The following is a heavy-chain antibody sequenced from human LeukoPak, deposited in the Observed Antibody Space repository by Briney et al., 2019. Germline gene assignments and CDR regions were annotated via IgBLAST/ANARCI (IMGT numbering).Heavy chain of an antibody. D-gene: IGHD2-15*01. Sequence: SVKVSCKASGGTFSSYAISWVRQAPGQGLEWMGGIIPIFGTANYAQKFQGRVTITADESTSTAYMELSSLRAEDTAVYYCTREQDREAAATVIGDSWGQGTLVTVSS. J-gene: IGHJ4*02. CDR1: GGTFSSYA. CDR3: TREQDREAAATVIGDS. V-gene: IGHV1-69*01. CDR2: IIPIFGTA.